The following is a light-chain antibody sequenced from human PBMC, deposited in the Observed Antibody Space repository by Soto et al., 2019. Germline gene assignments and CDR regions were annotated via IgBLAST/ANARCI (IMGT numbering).Light chain of an antibody. Sequence: IVLTQSPGTLSLSPGERATLSCRASQNVARNYLAWYQQRPGQAPRLLIYDASTRATGIPLRFSGSGSGTDFTLTISRLEPEDFAVYFCQQYDRSPLAFGGGTKVDI. J-gene: IGKJ4*01. CDR3: QQYDRSPLA. CDR1: QNVARNY. CDR2: DAS. V-gene: IGKV3-20*01.